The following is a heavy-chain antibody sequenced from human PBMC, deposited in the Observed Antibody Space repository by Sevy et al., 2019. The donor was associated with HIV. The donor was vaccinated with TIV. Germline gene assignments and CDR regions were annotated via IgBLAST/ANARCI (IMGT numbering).Heavy chain of an antibody. D-gene: IGHD4-17*01. CDR2: ISSSSSTI. CDR3: AGVTTVVTFFFDY. J-gene: IGHJ4*02. CDR1: GFTFSSYS. V-gene: IGHV3-48*02. Sequence: GGSLRLSCAASGFTFSSYSMNWVRQAPGKGLEWVSYISSSSSTIYYADSVKGRFTISRDNAKNSRYLQMNSLRDEDTAVYYCAGVTTVVTFFFDYWGQGTLVTVSS.